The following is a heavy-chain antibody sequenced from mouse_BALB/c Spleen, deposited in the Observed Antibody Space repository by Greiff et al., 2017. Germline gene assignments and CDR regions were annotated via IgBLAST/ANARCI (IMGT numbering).Heavy chain of an antibody. CDR2: ISYDGSN. V-gene: IGHV3-6*02. Sequence: EVKLQESGPGLVKPSQSLSLTCSVTGYSITSGYYWNWIRQFPGNKLEWMGYISYDGSNNYNPSLKNRISITRDTSKNQFFLKLNSVTTEDTATYYCARGGDSSGYLAWFAYWGQGTLVTVSA. CDR1: GYSITSGYY. D-gene: IGHD3-2*01. J-gene: IGHJ3*01. CDR3: ARGGDSSGYLAWFAY.